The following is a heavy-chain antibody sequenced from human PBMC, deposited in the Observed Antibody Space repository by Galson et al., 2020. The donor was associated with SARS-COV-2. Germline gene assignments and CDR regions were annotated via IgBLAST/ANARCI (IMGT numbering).Heavy chain of an antibody. CDR2: INHSGST. Sequence: GSFSGYYWSWIRQPPGRGLEWIGEINHSGSTNYNPSLKSRVTISVDTSKNQFSLKLSSVTAADTAVYYCARAGVAARSRKPPARYFDYWGQGTLVTVSS. D-gene: IGHD6-13*01. CDR1: GSFSGYY. V-gene: IGHV4-34*01. J-gene: IGHJ4*02. CDR3: ARAGVAARSRKPPARYFDY.